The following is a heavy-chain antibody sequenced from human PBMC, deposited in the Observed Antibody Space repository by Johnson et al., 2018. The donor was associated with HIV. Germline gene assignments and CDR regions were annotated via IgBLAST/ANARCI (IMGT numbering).Heavy chain of an antibody. D-gene: IGHD3-22*01. Sequence: QVQLVESGGGVVQPGRSLSLSCAASGFTFSSYAMNWVRQAPGKGLEWVAVISYDGRNKDYADSVKGRCTISRDNSKNTLYLQMNSLRAEDTAVYYCARGGYYYDSYDAFDIWGQGTMVTVSS. V-gene: IGHV3-30*04. CDR1: GFTFSSYA. CDR3: ARGGYYYDSYDAFDI. CDR2: ISYDGRNK. J-gene: IGHJ3*02.